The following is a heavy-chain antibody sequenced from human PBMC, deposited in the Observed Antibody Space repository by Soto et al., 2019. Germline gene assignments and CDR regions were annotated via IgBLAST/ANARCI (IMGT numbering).Heavy chain of an antibody. V-gene: IGHV3-23*01. J-gene: IGHJ4*02. CDR1: GFTFGSYA. CDR3: AKLEHNSGGVLDF. Sequence: LRLSCAGSGFTFGSYAMSWVRQAPGKGLEWVSAITGGGDSTWYADSVKGRDTISRDNPKTTLYLQMNSLRAEDTALYYCAKLEHNSGGVLDFWGQGALVTVSS. D-gene: IGHD3-16*01. CDR2: ITGGGDST.